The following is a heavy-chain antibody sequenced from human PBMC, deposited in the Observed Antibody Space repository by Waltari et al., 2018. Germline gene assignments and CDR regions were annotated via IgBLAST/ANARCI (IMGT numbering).Heavy chain of an antibody. D-gene: IGHD1-26*01. J-gene: IGHJ6*03. V-gene: IGHV3-7*01. Sequence: EVQLVESGGDLVQPGGSLRLSCEASGFTFSSYWMRWVRQAPGKGLEWVADIKKDGSEKYYVGSVRGRFTISRDNAKNSLYLQMNSLRAEDTAVYYCVRQTTTSYYYNYMDVWGKGTTVTISS. CDR2: IKKDGSEK. CDR3: VRQTTTSYYYNYMDV. CDR1: GFTFSSYW.